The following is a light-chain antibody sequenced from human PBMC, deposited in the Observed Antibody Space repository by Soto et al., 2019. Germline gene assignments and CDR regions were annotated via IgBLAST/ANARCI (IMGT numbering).Light chain of an antibody. CDR1: QSISSW. CDR2: KAS. J-gene: IGKJ4*01. CDR3: QQYNSYSPVT. Sequence: DIQMTQSPSTLSASVGDRVTITCRASQSISSWLAWYQQKPGKAPKLLIYKASSLESGVPSRFSGSGSGTEFTLTISSLQPDDFAXYYCQQYNSYSPVTFGGGTKVEIK. V-gene: IGKV1-5*03.